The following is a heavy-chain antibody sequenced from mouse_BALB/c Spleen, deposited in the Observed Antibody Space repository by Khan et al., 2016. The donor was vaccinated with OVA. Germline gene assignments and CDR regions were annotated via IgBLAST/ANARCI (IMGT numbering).Heavy chain of an antibody. J-gene: IGHJ4*01. Sequence: VELVESGGGVVKPGGSLKLSCSASGFTFSSFAMSWVRQTPEKRLEWVATISSGGHYTFYPDSVQGRFTISRDNARNTLYLQMSSLRSEDTAMYYCARRLVDYYGMDYWGQGTSVTVSS. CDR1: GFTFSSFA. CDR3: ARRLVDYYGMDY. D-gene: IGHD2-2*01. V-gene: IGHV5-9-3*01. CDR2: ISSGGHYT.